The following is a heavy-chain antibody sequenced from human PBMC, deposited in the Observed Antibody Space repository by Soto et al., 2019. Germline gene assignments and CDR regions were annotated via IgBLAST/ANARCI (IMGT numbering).Heavy chain of an antibody. CDR3: GGGSSGRFDY. Sequence: QVQLVESGGGVVQPGRSLRLSCAAAGFTFSSYAMHWVRQAPGKGLEWVAVISYDESKKYYADSVKGRFTISRDNSKHPLYLQVNRLRAEDTAVYYCGGGSSGRFDYWGQGTLVTVSS. CDR2: ISYDESKK. J-gene: IGHJ4*02. D-gene: IGHD2-15*01. V-gene: IGHV3-30-3*01. CDR1: GFTFSSYA.